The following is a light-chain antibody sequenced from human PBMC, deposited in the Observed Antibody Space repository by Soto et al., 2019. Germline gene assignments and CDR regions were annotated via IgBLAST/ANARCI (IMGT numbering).Light chain of an antibody. CDR2: GAS. Sequence: EIVMTQSPGTLSLSPGERATLSCRASQSVSNDLAWYQQKPGQAPRLLIYGASTRATGIPDRFSGSGSGTDFTLTISRLEPEDFAVYYCQQYSSSPSITFGQGTRLEIK. CDR1: QSVSND. CDR3: QQYSSSPSIT. J-gene: IGKJ5*01. V-gene: IGKV3-20*01.